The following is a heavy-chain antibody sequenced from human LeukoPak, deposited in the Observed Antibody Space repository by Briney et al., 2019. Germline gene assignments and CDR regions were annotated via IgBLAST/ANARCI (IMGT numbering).Heavy chain of an antibody. Sequence: GRSLRLSCAASGFTFSGYGMHWVRQAPGKGLEWVAVILYDGSNQYYADSVKGRFTISRDNSKNTLYLQMNSLRAEDTAVYYCAKDRGGPRVATTLYYFDYWGQGTLVTVSS. V-gene: IGHV3-33*06. D-gene: IGHD5-12*01. CDR3: AKDRGGPRVATTLYYFDY. CDR2: ILYDGSNQ. CDR1: GFTFSGYG. J-gene: IGHJ4*02.